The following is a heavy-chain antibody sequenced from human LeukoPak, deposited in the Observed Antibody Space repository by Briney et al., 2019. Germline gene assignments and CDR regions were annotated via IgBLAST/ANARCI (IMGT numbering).Heavy chain of an antibody. CDR1: GFTFSSYA. Sequence: PGGSLRLSCAASGFTFSSYAMSWIRQAPGKGLEWVSAISDSGGSTYYADSEKGRFTISRDNSKNTLYLQMNSLRAEDTVEYYCVKVWGSYGYYYYYYMDVWGKGTTVTVSS. J-gene: IGHJ6*03. D-gene: IGHD3-16*01. CDR2: ISDSGGST. CDR3: VKVWGSYGYYYYYYMDV. V-gene: IGHV3-23*01.